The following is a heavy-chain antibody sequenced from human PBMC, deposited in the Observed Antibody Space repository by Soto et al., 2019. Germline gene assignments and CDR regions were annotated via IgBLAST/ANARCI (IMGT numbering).Heavy chain of an antibody. Sequence: ASVKVSCKVSGYTLTELSMQWVRQAPGKGLEWMGGFDPEDGGTSYAQKFQGRVTMTRDTSTSTVYMELSSLRSEDTAVYYCARDSSGWYVFDYWGQGTLVTVSS. J-gene: IGHJ4*02. CDR1: GYTLTELS. V-gene: IGHV1-24*01. CDR3: ARDSSGWYVFDY. CDR2: FDPEDGGT. D-gene: IGHD6-19*01.